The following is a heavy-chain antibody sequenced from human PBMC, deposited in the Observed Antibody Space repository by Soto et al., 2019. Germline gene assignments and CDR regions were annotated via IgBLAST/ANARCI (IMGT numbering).Heavy chain of an antibody. Sequence: SVKVSCKTSGDMFSGYSISWVRQAPGQGLEWMGGIIPIFGTTNYAQRFHGRVTITADKSTSTVYMELYSLKSEDTAVYYCARDLGSGYDPGDYWGQGTLVTVSS. CDR1: GDMFSGYS. V-gene: IGHV1-69*06. CDR3: ARDLGSGYDPGDY. D-gene: IGHD5-12*01. CDR2: IIPIFGTT. J-gene: IGHJ4*02.